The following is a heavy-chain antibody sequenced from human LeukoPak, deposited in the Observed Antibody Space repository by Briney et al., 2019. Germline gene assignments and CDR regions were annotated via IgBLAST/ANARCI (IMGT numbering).Heavy chain of an antibody. D-gene: IGHD2-15*01. V-gene: IGHV3-23*01. CDR1: GFTFSNYS. CDR2: ISGSGDNT. J-gene: IGHJ4*02. CDR3: GKDGGSSCYSPIDY. Sequence: GGSLRLSCAVSGFTFSNYSMSWVRQAPGKGLECVSVISGSGDNTYYTGSVKGRFTISRDNSRNTLYLQMHSLRAEETAVYYCGKDGGSSCYSPIDYWGQGALVTVS.